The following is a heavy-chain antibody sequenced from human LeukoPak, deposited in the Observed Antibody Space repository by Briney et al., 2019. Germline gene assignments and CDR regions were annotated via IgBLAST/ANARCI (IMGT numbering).Heavy chain of an antibody. CDR2: INHSGST. CDR3: ARGFHRYSYGFGVYYFDY. D-gene: IGHD5-18*01. V-gene: IGHV4-34*01. J-gene: IGHJ4*02. Sequence: SETLSLTCAVHGGSFSGYYWSWIRQPPGKGLEWIGEINHSGSTNYNPSLKSRVTISVDTSKNQFSLKPSSVTAADTAVYYCARGFHRYSYGFGVYYFDYWGQGTLVTVSS. CDR1: GGSFSGYY.